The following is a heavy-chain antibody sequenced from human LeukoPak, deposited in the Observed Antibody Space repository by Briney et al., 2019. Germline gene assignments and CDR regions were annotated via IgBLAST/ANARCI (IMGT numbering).Heavy chain of an antibody. V-gene: IGHV4-39*07. CDR1: GGSISSSSYY. J-gene: IGHJ3*02. CDR2: IYYSGST. D-gene: IGHD6-19*01. Sequence: SETLSLTCTVSGGSISSSSYYWGWIRQPPGKGLEWIGSIYYSGSTNYNPSLKSRVTISVDTSKNQFSLKLSSVTAADTAVYYCARRVTSGPALDAFDIWGQGTMVTVSS. CDR3: ARRVTSGPALDAFDI.